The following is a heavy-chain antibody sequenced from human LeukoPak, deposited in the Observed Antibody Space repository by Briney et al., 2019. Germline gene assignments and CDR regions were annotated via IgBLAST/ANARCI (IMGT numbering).Heavy chain of an antibody. CDR2: ISAYNGNT. V-gene: IGHV1-18*01. Sequence: ASVKVSCKASGYTFTSYGISWVRQAPGQGLEWMGWISAYNGNTNYAQKLQGRGTMTTDTSTSTAYMELRSLRSDDTAVYYCARVPGIAVAGTGDYWGQGTLVTVSS. J-gene: IGHJ4*02. CDR1: GYTFTSYG. CDR3: ARVPGIAVAGTGDY. D-gene: IGHD6-19*01.